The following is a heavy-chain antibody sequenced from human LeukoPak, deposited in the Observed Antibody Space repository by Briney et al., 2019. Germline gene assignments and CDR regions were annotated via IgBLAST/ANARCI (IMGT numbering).Heavy chain of an antibody. D-gene: IGHD5-12*01. CDR3: AREGRVSGYDFDC. V-gene: IGHV3-74*03. Sequence: GGSLRLSCAASGFTLSSYWMHWVGQAPGKGLLWVSRINSDGSSNTYADSAKGRFTIYRDNAKYTLYLQMNSLRVEDTAVYYCAREGRVSGYDFDCWGQGTLVTVSS. J-gene: IGHJ4*02. CDR1: GFTLSSYW. CDR2: INSDGSSN.